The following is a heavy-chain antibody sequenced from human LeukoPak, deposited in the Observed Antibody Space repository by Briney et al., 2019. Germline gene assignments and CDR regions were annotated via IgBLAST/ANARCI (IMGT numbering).Heavy chain of an antibody. Sequence: SETLSLTCTVSGGSISGGSYYWSWIRQPAGKGLEWIGRIYTSGSTNYNPSLKSRVTISVDTSKNQFSLKLSSVTAADTAVYYGARDAEWFWELQNWFDPWGQGTLVTVSS. J-gene: IGHJ5*02. CDR2: IYTSGST. V-gene: IGHV4-61*02. D-gene: IGHD3-10*01. CDR3: ARDAEWFWELQNWFDP. CDR1: GGSISGGSYY.